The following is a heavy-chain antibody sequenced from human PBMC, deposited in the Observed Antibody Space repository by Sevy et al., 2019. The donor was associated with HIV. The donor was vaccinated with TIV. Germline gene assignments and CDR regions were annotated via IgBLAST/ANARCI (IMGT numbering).Heavy chain of an antibody. CDR3: ARGRCSGGSCHFDY. Sequence: ASVKVSCKASGYTFISYYIHWVRQAPGQGLEWMGIINPSGGSPRYAQKFQGRVTMTRDTSTSSVYMDLSSLRPEDAAVYYCARGRCSGGSCHFDYWGLGTLVTVS. D-gene: IGHD2-15*01. CDR1: GYTFISYY. V-gene: IGHV1-46*01. CDR2: INPSGGSP. J-gene: IGHJ4*02.